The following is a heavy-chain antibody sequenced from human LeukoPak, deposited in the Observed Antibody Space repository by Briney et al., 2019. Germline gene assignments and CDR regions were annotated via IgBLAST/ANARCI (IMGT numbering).Heavy chain of an antibody. Sequence: GGSLRLSCAASGFTFSSYEMDWVRQAPGKGLEWVSYISIDGKTIHYADSVKGRFTISRDNAKNSLYLQMNSLRAEDTAVYYCARDENSSHGYWGQGTLVTVSS. CDR3: ARDENSSHGY. CDR1: GFTFSSYE. CDR2: ISIDGKTI. D-gene: IGHD6-6*01. J-gene: IGHJ4*02. V-gene: IGHV3-48*03.